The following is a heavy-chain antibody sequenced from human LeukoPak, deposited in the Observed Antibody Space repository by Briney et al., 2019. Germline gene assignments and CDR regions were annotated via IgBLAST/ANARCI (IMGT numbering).Heavy chain of an antibody. V-gene: IGHV3-48*02. CDR1: GFTFSTYS. J-gene: IGHJ4*02. CDR2: ITSSSRTI. Sequence: PGGSLRLSCAASGFTFSTYSMSWVRQAPGKGLEWVSYITSSSRTINYADSVKGRFTISRDIAKNALYLQMSSLREEDTAVYYCARVAPERWWYFDNWGQGTLVTVSS. D-gene: IGHD2-15*01. CDR3: ARVAPERWWYFDN.